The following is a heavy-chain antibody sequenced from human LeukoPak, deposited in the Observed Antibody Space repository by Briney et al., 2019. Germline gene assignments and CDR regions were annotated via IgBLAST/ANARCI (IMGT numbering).Heavy chain of an antibody. J-gene: IGHJ4*02. V-gene: IGHV1-46*01. CDR2: INPSGGST. Sequence: GASVKVSCKASGYTFTSYYMHWVRQAPGQGLEWMGIINPSGGSTSYAQKFQGRVTMTRDTSTSTVYMELSSLRSEDTAVYYCARDNVGYREDLYCSGGSCYSGVDYWGQGTLVTVSS. D-gene: IGHD2-15*01. CDR3: ARDNVGYREDLYCSGGSCYSGVDY. CDR1: GYTFTSYY.